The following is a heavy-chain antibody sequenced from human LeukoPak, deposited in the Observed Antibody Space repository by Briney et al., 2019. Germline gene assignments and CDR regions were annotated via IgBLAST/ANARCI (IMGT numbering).Heavy chain of an antibody. CDR2: INPDSDYR. V-gene: IGHV1-2*02. J-gene: IGHJ3*02. Sequence: ASVKVSCKASVYTFTGYYMHWVRQAPGHGLEWMGWINPDSDYRYYAQRFQGRVTMTRDTSINTAYMQLNRLQSDDTAIYYCARQSRDDAFGIWGQGTMVTVSS. D-gene: IGHD5-24*01. CDR1: VYTFTGYY. CDR3: ARQSRDDAFGI.